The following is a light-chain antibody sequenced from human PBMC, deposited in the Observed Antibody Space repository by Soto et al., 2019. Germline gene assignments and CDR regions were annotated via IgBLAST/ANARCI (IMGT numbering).Light chain of an antibody. CDR2: AAS. CDR3: QQSYSGPLT. J-gene: IGKJ4*01. V-gene: IGKV1-39*01. CDR1: DNIAKY. Sequence: DIQTSQYPSSLSASVGDSVTITCRTSDNIAKYLNWYQQKPGQVPKLLVVAASRLQSGVPSRFIGIRSGTDFTLSISSLQPEDFATYYCQQSYSGPLTFGEGTKVDI.